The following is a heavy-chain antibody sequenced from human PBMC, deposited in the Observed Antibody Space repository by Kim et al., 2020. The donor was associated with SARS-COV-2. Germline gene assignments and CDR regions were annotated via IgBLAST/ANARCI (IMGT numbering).Heavy chain of an antibody. Sequence: ASVKVYCKASGYSFTGYAIHWVRQAPGQGLEWMGWINGGNGNTRYSQKLEGRVTLTRDTSASTAYMELVSLSSEDTAVYYCARVLYTFGAVYDNWGQGTLVTVSS. J-gene: IGHJ4*02. CDR1: GYSFTGYA. CDR3: ARVLYTFGAVYDN. CDR2: INGGNGNT. D-gene: IGHD3-3*01. V-gene: IGHV1-3*01.